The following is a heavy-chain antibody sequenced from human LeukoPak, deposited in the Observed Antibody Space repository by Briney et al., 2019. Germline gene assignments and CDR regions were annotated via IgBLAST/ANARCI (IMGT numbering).Heavy chain of an antibody. J-gene: IGHJ4*02. CDR1: GFTFSSYE. CDR3: ARDLRGAGIRFIDY. Sequence: GGSLRLSCAASGFTFSSYEMNWVRQAPGKGLEWVSYISSSGSTINYADSVKGRFTISRDNAKNSLYLQMNSLRAEDTAVYYCARDLRGAGIRFIDYWGQGTLVTVSS. D-gene: IGHD3-3*02. V-gene: IGHV3-48*03. CDR2: ISSSGSTI.